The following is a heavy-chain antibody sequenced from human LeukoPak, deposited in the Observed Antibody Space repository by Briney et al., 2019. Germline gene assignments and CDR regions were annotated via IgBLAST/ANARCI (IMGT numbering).Heavy chain of an antibody. Sequence: GGSLRLSCAASGLTVSSNSMSWVRQAPGKGLEWVSFIYSGGSTYYADSVKGRFTISRDNAKNSLYLQMNSLRAEDTAVYYCAELGITMIGGVWGKGTTVTISS. CDR3: AELGITMIGGV. V-gene: IGHV3-53*01. D-gene: IGHD3-10*02. J-gene: IGHJ6*04. CDR2: IYSGGST. CDR1: GLTVSSNS.